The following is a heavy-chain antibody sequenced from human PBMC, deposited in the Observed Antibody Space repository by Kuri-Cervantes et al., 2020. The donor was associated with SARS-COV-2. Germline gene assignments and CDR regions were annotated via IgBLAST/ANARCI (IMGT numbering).Heavy chain of an antibody. V-gene: IGHV3-23*01. Sequence: GGSLRLSCAASGFTFSSFPMSWVRQAPGKGLEWVSGISGSGANTHYADSVKGWFTISRDNSKNTLYLQMNSLRAEDTAVYYCVKDSRVYYFDYWGQGTLVTVSS. CDR3: VKDSRVYYFDY. CDR2: ISGSGANT. J-gene: IGHJ4*02. D-gene: IGHD2/OR15-2a*01. CDR1: GFTFSSFP.